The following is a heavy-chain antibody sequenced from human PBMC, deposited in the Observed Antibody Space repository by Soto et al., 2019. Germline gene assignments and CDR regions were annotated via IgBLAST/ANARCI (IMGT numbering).Heavy chain of an antibody. CDR2: IWYDGSNK. CDR1: GFTFSSYG. J-gene: IGHJ6*01. CDR3: ARVYYYDSSGYPAYYYYGMDV. V-gene: IGHV3-33*01. Sequence: QVQLVESGGGVVQPGRSLRLSCAASGFTFSSYGMHWVRQAPGKGLEWVAVIWYDGSNKYYADSVKGRFTISRDNSKNTLYLQMNSLRAEDTAVYYCARVYYYDSSGYPAYYYYGMDVW. D-gene: IGHD3-22*01.